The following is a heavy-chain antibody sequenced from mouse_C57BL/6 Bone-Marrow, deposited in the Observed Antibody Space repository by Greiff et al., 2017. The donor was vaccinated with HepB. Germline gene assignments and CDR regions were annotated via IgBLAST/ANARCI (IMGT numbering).Heavy chain of an antibody. CDR1: GYSITSGYY. J-gene: IGHJ1*03. D-gene: IGHD1-1*01. CDR2: ISYDGSN. CDR3: AKGRFYYYGSSYPVYFDV. V-gene: IGHV3-6*01. Sequence: EVKLMESGPGLVKPSQSLSLTCSVTGYSITSGYYWNWIRQFPGNKLEWMGYISYDGSNNYNPSLKNRISITRDTSKNQFFLKLNSVTTEDTATYYCAKGRFYYYGSSYPVYFDVWGTGTTVTVSS.